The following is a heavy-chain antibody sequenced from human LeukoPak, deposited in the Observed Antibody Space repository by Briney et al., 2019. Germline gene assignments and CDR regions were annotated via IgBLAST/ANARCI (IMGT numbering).Heavy chain of an antibody. J-gene: IGHJ6*03. CDR1: GFTFSSYA. CDR3: ARVRQYAYYYYYMDV. D-gene: IGHD6-6*01. CDR2: ISSNGGST. Sequence: PGGSLRLSCAASGFTFSSYAMHWVRQAPGKGLEYVSAISSNGGSTYYANSVKGRFTISRDNSKNTLYLQMGSLRAEDTAVYYCARVRQYAYYYYYMDVWGKGTTVTVSS. V-gene: IGHV3-64*01.